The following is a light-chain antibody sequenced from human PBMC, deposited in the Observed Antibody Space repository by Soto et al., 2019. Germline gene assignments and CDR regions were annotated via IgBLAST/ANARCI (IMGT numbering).Light chain of an antibody. CDR1: SGYSTYA. J-gene: IGLJ3*02. CDR3: QSLGTGIQV. CDR2: INYDGTH. V-gene: IGLV4-69*01. Sequence: QLVLTQSPSASASLGASVKLTCTLSSGYSTYAIAWHQQQSEKGPRFLMKINYDGTHSKGDGFFDRFSGSSSGAERHLTISSLQSEDDADYYCQSLGTGIQVFGGGTKLTVL.